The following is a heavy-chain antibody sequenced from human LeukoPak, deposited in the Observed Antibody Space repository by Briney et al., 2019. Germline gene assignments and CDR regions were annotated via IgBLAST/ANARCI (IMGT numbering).Heavy chain of an antibody. D-gene: IGHD3-22*01. V-gene: IGHV3-30*03. CDR1: GFTFSSYG. CDR2: ISYDGSNK. Sequence: GGSLRLSCAASGFTFSSYGMHWVRQAPGKGLEWVAVISYDGSNKYYADSVKGRFTISRDNSKNTLYLQLNSLRTEDTAIYYCAREYCDRTRCFGMDVWGQGTTVTVSS. CDR3: AREYCDRTRCFGMDV. J-gene: IGHJ6*02.